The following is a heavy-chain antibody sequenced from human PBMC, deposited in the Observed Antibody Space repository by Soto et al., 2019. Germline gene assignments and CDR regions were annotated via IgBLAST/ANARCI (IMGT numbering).Heavy chain of an antibody. D-gene: IGHD3-3*01. J-gene: IGHJ5*02. V-gene: IGHV1-8*01. CDR1: GYTFTSYD. CDR2: MNPNSGNT. CDR3: ARANHYDFWSRRRCWFDP. Sequence: GASVKVSCKASGYTFTSYDINWVRQATGQGLEWMGWMNPNSGNTGYAQKFQGRVTMTRNTSISTAYMELSSLRSEDTAVYYCARANHYDFWSRRRCWFDPWGQGTLVTVSS.